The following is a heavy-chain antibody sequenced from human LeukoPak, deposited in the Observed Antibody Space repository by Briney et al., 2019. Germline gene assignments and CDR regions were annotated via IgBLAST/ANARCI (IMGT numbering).Heavy chain of an antibody. Sequence: PGGSLRLSCAAYGFTFSSYGMHWVRQAPGKGLEWVAVIWYDGSNKYYADSVKGRFTISRDNSKNTLYLQMNSLRAEDTAVYYCARVGPRYDSSGYYYYFDYWGQGTLVTVSS. J-gene: IGHJ4*02. CDR1: GFTFSSYG. CDR2: IWYDGSNK. V-gene: IGHV3-33*01. CDR3: ARVGPRYDSSGYYYYFDY. D-gene: IGHD3-22*01.